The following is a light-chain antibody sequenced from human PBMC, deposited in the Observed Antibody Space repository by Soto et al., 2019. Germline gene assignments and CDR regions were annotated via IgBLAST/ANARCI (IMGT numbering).Light chain of an antibody. V-gene: IGKV1-39*01. CDR1: QSIRSY. CDR2: SAS. CDR3: QQSYTTPLT. Sequence: DIQMTQSPSSLSASVGDRVTITCRASQSIRSYLNWYQQKPGKPPQLLIYSASSVYSGVPSRFSGSGSGTDFSLTNSSLQPEDFATYYCQQSYTTPLTFGGGTNVDIK. J-gene: IGKJ4*01.